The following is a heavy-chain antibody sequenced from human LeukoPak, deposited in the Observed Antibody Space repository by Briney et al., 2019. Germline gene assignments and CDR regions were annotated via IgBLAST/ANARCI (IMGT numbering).Heavy chain of an antibody. CDR2: IKQDGTEK. V-gene: IGHV3-7*01. Sequence: GGSLRLSCAASGFSFSTYAMSWVRQAPGKGLEWVANIKQDGTEKYYVDSVKGRFTISRDNAKNSLYLQMNSLRAEDTAVYYCAGYSYGYGVSRWFDPWGQGTLVTVSS. CDR1: GFSFSTYA. J-gene: IGHJ5*02. D-gene: IGHD5-18*01. CDR3: AGYSYGYGVSRWFDP.